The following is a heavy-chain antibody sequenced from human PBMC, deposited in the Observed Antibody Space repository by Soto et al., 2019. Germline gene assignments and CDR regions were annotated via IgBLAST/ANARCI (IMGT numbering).Heavy chain of an antibody. D-gene: IGHD3-10*01. V-gene: IGHV3-72*01. CDR2: SKNKADSYTT. Sequence: EVQLVESGGGLVQPGGSLRLSCAASGFTFSDHYMDWVRQAPGKGLEWVGRSKNKADSYTTEYAASVKGRFTISRDGSKNSLFLQMYRLKTEDTAVYYCTVWGSGNDFGAAWGQGILVTVSS. CDR1: GFTFSDHY. J-gene: IGHJ4*02. CDR3: TVWGSGNDFGAA.